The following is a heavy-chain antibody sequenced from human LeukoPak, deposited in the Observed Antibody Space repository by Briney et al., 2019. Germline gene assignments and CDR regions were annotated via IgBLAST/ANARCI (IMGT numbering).Heavy chain of an antibody. D-gene: IGHD4-17*01. CDR2: IYTSGST. CDR1: GGSINNYY. CDR3: AREALYGTIPFDS. V-gene: IGHV4-4*07. Sequence: KPSETLSLTSTVSGGSINNYYWSWIRQPAGKGLDWIGRIYTSGSTRYNPSLKSRVTMSIDTSKNQFSLKLSSVTAADTAVYYCAREALYGTIPFDSWGQGTLVTVSS. J-gene: IGHJ4*02.